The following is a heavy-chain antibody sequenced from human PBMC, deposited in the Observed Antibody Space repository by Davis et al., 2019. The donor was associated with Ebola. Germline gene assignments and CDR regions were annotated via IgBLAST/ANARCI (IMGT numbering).Heavy chain of an antibody. J-gene: IGHJ4*02. V-gene: IGHV3-48*02. CDR2: ISSSSSTI. CDR1: GFTFSSYA. D-gene: IGHD3-9*01. Sequence: PGGSLRLSCAASGFTFSSYAMSWVRQAPGKGLEWVSYISSSSSTIYYADSVKGRFTISRDNAKNSLYLQMNSLRDEDTAVYYCARVPIGHFDWLLSLWGQGTLVTVSS. CDR3: ARVPIGHFDWLLSL.